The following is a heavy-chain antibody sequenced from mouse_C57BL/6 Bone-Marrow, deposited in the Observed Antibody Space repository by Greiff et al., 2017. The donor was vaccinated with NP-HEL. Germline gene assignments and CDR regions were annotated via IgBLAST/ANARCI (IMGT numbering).Heavy chain of an antibody. CDR1: GYTFTSYW. CDR3: ARQGSTTVTAWFAY. J-gene: IGHJ3*01. V-gene: IGHV1-52*01. CDR2: IDPSDSET. D-gene: IGHD1-1*01. Sequence: QVHVKQPGAELVRPGSSVKLSCKASGYTFTSYWMHWVKQRPIQGLEWIGNIDPSDSETHYNQKFKDKATLTVDKSSTTAYMQLSSLTSEDSAVYYCARQGSTTVTAWFAYWGQGTLVTVSA.